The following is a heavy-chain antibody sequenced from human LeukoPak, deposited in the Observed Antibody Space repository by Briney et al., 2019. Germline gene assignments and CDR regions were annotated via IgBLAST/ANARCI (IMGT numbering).Heavy chain of an antibody. J-gene: IGHJ4*02. V-gene: IGHV3-7*04. CDR3: ARDSQHLNFDY. CDR1: GFTFSNYW. Sequence: GGSLRLSCAASGFTFSNYWMNWVRQAPGKGLDWGANIKEDGSEKYYVDSVKGRFTISRDNAKNSLYLQMNSLRAEDTAVYYCARDSQHLNFDYWGQGTLVTVSS. CDR2: IKEDGSEK. D-gene: IGHD3-3*02.